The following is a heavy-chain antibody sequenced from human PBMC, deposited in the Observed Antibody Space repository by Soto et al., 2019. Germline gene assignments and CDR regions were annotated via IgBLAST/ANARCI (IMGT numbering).Heavy chain of an antibody. J-gene: IGHJ6*02. Sequence: QVQLVQSGDEVRKPWSSVKVSCKAPGYIFVNYGIAWVRQVPGQCLECMGWISPYSGNTHYARKVQGRLTMTTHTHTSAANMDLWSLTSDDTAVYYWAMVDNFVTPTPQDVWGQGTQVTVSS. V-gene: IGHV1-18*01. D-gene: IGHD3-16*02. CDR3: AMVDNFVTPTPQDV. CDR1: GYIFVNYG. CDR2: ISPYSGNT.